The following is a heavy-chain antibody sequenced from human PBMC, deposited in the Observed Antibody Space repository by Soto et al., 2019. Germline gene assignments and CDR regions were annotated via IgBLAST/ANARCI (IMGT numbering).Heavy chain of an antibody. CDR1: GYTFTSYG. CDR2: ISAYNGNT. Sequence: TSVKVSCKASGYTFTSYGISWVRQAPGQGLEWMGWISAYNGNTNYAQKLQGRVTMTTDTSKNQLSLKLSSVIAADSAVYYCAINADVWGQGTTVTVSS. J-gene: IGHJ6*02. CDR3: AINADV. V-gene: IGHV1-18*01.